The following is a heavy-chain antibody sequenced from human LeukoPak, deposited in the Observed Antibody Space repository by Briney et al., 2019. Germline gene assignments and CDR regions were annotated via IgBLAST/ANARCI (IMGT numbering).Heavy chain of an antibody. D-gene: IGHD3-22*01. V-gene: IGHV3-21*06. CDR1: GFIFSSDA. CDR2: IFSRSESI. J-gene: IGHJ4*02. CDR3: ARDFFHSSESRPFDY. Sequence: GGSLRLSCVASGFIFSSDAMNWVRLAPGKGLEWVSCIFSRSESILYADSVKGRFSISRDNAKNLLYLQMDSLRVEDTAVYYCARDFFHSSESRPFDYWGQGTLVTVSS.